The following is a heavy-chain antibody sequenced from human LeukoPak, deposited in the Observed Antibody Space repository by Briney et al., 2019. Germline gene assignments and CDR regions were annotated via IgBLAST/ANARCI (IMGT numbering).Heavy chain of an antibody. CDR3: VMADHNPGGGGYYYALDY. D-gene: IGHD3-22*01. Sequence: SETLSLTCTVSGVSISSYDWNWIRQPPGRGLEWVGYIYYSGTTDYDPSLKSRVTISVDTSKNQFSLELTSVTAADTAVYYCVMADHNPGGGGYYYALDYLGQGTLVTVSS. J-gene: IGHJ4*02. V-gene: IGHV4-59*01. CDR1: GVSISSYD. CDR2: IYYSGTT.